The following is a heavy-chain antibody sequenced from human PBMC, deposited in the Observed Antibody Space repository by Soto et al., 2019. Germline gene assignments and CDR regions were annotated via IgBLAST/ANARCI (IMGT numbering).Heavy chain of an antibody. CDR1: GFTFSSYA. CDR2: ISGSGGST. V-gene: IGHV3-23*01. Sequence: EVQLLESGGGLVQPGGSLRLSCAASGFTFSSYAMSWVRQAPGKGLEWVSAISGSGGSTYYADSVKGRFTISRDNAKNTRYLQMNSLRAEDTAVYYCARDNYDMWTGYSQGIDYWCQGTLVTVSS. D-gene: IGHD3-9*01. J-gene: IGHJ4*02. CDR3: ARDNYDMWTGYSQGIDY.